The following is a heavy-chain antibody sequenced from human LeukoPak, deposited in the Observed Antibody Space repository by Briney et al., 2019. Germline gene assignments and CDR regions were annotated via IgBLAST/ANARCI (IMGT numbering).Heavy chain of an antibody. J-gene: IGHJ4*02. CDR3: ARDRIFITGTTEPWFY. D-gene: IGHD1-7*01. CDR2: ISAYNGNT. V-gene: IGHV1-18*01. Sequence: ASVKVSCKASGYTFTSYGISWVQQAPGQGLEWMGWISAYNGNTNYAQKLQGRVTMTTDTSTSTAYMELRSLRSDDTAVYYCARDRIFITGTTEPWFYWGQGTLVTVSS. CDR1: GYTFTSYG.